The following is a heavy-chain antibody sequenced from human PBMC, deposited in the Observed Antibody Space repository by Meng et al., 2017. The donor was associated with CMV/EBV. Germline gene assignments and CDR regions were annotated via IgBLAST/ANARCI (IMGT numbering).Heavy chain of an antibody. V-gene: IGHV4-34*01. J-gene: IGHJ4*02. CDR1: GGSFSGYY. Sequence: SETLSLTCAVYGGSFSGYYWSWIRQPPGKGLEWIGEINHSGSTSYNPSLKSRVTISVDTSKNQFSLKLSSVTAADTAVYYCASLSTMIVVENWGQGTLVTVSS. D-gene: IGHD3-22*01. CDR2: INHSGST. CDR3: ASLSTMIVVEN.